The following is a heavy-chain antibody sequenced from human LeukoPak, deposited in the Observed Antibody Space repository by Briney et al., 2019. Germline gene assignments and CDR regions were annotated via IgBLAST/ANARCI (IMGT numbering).Heavy chain of an antibody. CDR2: ISGSGGST. CDR3: AKDRGGRYCSSTSCLAWFDP. V-gene: IGHV3-23*01. D-gene: IGHD2-2*01. J-gene: IGHJ5*02. CDR1: GFTFSSYA. Sequence: GGSLRLSCAASGFTFSSYAMSWVCQAPGKGLEWVSAISGSGGSTYYADSVKGRFTISRDNSKNTLYLQMNSLRAEDTAVYYCAKDRGGRYCSSTSCLAWFDPWGQGTLVTVSS.